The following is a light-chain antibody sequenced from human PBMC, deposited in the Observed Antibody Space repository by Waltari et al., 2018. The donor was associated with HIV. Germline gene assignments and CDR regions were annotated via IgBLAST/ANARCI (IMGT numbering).Light chain of an antibody. Sequence: QSVLPQPPSASGTPGQSVTISCSGSRSNIGSNHVYWYQQIPGTAPKPLIYRNNQRPSGVPDRFSGSKSGTSASLAISGLRSEDEADYYCATWDDSLSGWVFGGGTKLTVL. V-gene: IGLV1-47*01. CDR3: ATWDDSLSGWV. CDR2: RNN. J-gene: IGLJ3*02. CDR1: RSNIGSNH.